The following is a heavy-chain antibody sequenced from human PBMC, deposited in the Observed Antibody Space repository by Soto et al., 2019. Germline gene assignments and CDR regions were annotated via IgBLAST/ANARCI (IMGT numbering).Heavy chain of an antibody. V-gene: IGHV3-48*02. J-gene: IGHJ4*02. D-gene: IGHD3-22*01. CDR2: ISSSSSTI. CDR3: AKVPYDSSGYYYFPDD. Sequence: GGSLRLSCAASGFTFSSYSMNWVRQAPGKGLEWVSYISSSSSTIYYADSVKGRFTISRDNAKNSLYLQMDSLRDEDTAVYYCAKVPYDSSGYYYFPDDWGQGTLVTVSS. CDR1: GFTFSSYS.